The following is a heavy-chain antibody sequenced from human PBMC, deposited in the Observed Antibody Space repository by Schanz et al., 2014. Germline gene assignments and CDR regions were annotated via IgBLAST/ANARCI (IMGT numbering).Heavy chain of an antibody. Sequence: ESGGCLIQPGGSLRLSCAVSGFTVNTNYMSWVRQAPGKGLEWISSMYINSGSTQYADSVKGRFIISRDSSKNTLFLQMNSLRAEATAVYFCARDGGRDGYNLAFDVWGQGTLVTVSS. CDR1: GFTVNTNY. V-gene: IGHV3-53*01. J-gene: IGHJ3*01. D-gene: IGHD5-12*01. CDR3: ARDGGRDGYNLAFDV. CDR2: MYINSGST.